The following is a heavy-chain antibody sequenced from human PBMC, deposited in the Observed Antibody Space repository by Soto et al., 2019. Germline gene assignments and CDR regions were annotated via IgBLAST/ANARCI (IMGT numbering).Heavy chain of an antibody. CDR3: ARVDMGGAGLDY. V-gene: IGHV4-4*02. CDR1: GGSISSSNW. Sequence: QVRLQKSGPGRVNPSGTLSLTCAVSGGSISSSNWWGWVRQPPGKGLEWIGEIYHSGSTNYNPSLKSRVTISVDKSKNQFSLKLSSVTAADTAVYYCARVDMGGAGLDYWGQGTLVTVSS. CDR2: IYHSGST. D-gene: IGHD3-16*01. J-gene: IGHJ4*02.